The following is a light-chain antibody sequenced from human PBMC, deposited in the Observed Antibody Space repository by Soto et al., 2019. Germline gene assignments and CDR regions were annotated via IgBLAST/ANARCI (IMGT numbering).Light chain of an antibody. Sequence: DIQMTQSPSSVSASIGDRVTITCRARQDIGSWLAWYQQKPGRAPKLLIYTASTLQIGVPSRFRGSRSGTDFTRTLSNLQPDDFATYYCQQTSSFPRTFGQGTRLRMK. CDR1: QDIGSW. V-gene: IGKV1-12*01. J-gene: IGKJ2*01. CDR2: TAS. CDR3: QQTSSFPRT.